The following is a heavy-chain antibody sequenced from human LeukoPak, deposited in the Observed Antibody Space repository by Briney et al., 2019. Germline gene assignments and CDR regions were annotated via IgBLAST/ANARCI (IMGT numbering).Heavy chain of an antibody. CDR1: GGSISSGGYS. V-gene: IGHV4-30-2*01. CDR3: ARGNYYFDY. Sequence: PSQTLSLTCAVSGGSISSGGYSCSWIRQPPGKGLEWIGYTYHSGSTYYNPSLKSRVTISVDRSKNQFSLKLSSVTAADTAVYYCARGNYYFDYWGQGTLVTVSS. D-gene: IGHD1-7*01. J-gene: IGHJ4*02. CDR2: TYHSGST.